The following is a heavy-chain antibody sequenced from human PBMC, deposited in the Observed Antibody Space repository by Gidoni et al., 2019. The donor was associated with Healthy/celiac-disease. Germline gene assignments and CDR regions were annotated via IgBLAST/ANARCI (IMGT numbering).Heavy chain of an antibody. CDR1: GFTFSSYA. V-gene: IGHV3-23*01. Sequence: EVQLLESGGGLVQPGGSLRLSCAASGFTFSSYATSWVRQSPGKGLEWVSAISGSGGSTYYADSVKGRFTISRDNSKNTLYLQMNSLRAEDTAVYYCAKDFSGYSSGWLTDYWGQGTLVTVSS. CDR2: ISGSGGST. J-gene: IGHJ4*02. CDR3: AKDFSGYSSGWLTDY. D-gene: IGHD6-19*01.